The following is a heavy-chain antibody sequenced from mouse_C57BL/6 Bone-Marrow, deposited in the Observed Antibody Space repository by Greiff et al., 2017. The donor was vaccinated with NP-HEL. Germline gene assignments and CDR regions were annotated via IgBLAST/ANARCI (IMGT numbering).Heavy chain of an antibody. CDR2: IWTGGGT. V-gene: IGHV2-9-1*01. D-gene: IGHD1-1*01. Sequence: VKLMESGPGLVAPSQSLSITCTVSGFSLTSYAISWVRQPPGKGLEWLGVIWTGGGTNYNLALKSRLSISKDNSKSQVFLKMNSLQTDDTARYYCARWYYGSPWFAYWGQGTLVTVSA. CDR3: ARWYYGSPWFAY. CDR1: GFSLTSYA. J-gene: IGHJ3*01.